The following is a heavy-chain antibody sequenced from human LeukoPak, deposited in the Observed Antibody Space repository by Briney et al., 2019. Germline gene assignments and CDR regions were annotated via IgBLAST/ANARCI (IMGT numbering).Heavy chain of an antibody. J-gene: IGHJ4*02. CDR3: ASSGSYRSDH. CDR1: GFTVSSNS. V-gene: IGHV3-48*02. CDR2: ITASGTAM. Sequence: PGGSLRLSCAASGFTVSSNSMNWVRQAPGKGLEWVPHITASGTAMFYADSVKGRFTISRDNAKNSLYLQMNSLRDEDTAVYYCASSGSYRSDHWGQGTLVTVSS. D-gene: IGHD1-26*01.